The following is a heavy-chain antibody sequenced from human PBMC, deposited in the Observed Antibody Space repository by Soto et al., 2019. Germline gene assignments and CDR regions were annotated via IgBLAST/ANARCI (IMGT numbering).Heavy chain of an antibody. CDR3: ARDPNGAKVTTTGGCFDP. Sequence: SVKVSCKASGGTFSSYAISWVRQAPGQGLEWMGGIIPIFGTANYAQKFQGRVTITADESTSTAYMELSSLRVDDTAVYYCARDPNGAKVTTTGGCFDPWGQGTLVTVSS. D-gene: IGHD4-17*01. V-gene: IGHV1-69*13. CDR2: IIPIFGTA. J-gene: IGHJ5*02. CDR1: GGTFSSYA.